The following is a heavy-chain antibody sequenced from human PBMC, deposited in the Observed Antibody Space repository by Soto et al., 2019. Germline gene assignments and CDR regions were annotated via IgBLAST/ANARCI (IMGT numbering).Heavy chain of an antibody. Sequence: PGGSLRLSCGDSGFTFSSYSMNWVRQAPGKGLEWVSYISSSSTIYYADSVKGRFTISRDNAKNSLYLQMNSLRDEDTAVYYCARDIAVAGTPDAFDIWGQGTMVTVSS. CDR3: ARDIAVAGTPDAFDI. CDR1: GFTFSSYS. D-gene: IGHD6-19*01. V-gene: IGHV3-48*02. J-gene: IGHJ3*02. CDR2: ISSSSTI.